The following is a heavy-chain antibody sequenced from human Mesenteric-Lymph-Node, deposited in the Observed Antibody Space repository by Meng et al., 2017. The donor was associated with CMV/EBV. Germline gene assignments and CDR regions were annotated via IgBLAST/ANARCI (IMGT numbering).Heavy chain of an antibody. CDR2: ISGSGGST. J-gene: IGHJ3*01. CDR1: GFTFSSYA. CDR3: ARDFGKSTAWYVAFDV. V-gene: IGHV3-23*01. D-gene: IGHD6-19*01. Sequence: GESLKISCAASGFTFSSYAMSWVRQAPGKGLEWVSAISGSGGSTYYADSVKGRFTISRDNSKNTLYLQMNSLRPEDTAVYYCARDFGKSTAWYVAFDVWGQGTMVTVSS.